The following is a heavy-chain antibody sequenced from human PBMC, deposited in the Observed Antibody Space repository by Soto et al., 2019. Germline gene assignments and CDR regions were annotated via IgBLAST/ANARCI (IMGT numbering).Heavy chain of an antibody. CDR2: IIPIFGTA. CDR1: GGTFSSYA. Sequence: QVQLVQSGAEVKKPGSSVKVSCKASGGTFSSYAISWVRQAPGQGLEWMGGIIPIFGTANYAQKFQRRVTITADESTSTAYMELSSLRSEDTAVYYCARERSFSPPYYYYGMDVWGQGTTVTVSS. CDR3: ARERSFSPPYYYYGMDV. J-gene: IGHJ6*02. V-gene: IGHV1-69*01.